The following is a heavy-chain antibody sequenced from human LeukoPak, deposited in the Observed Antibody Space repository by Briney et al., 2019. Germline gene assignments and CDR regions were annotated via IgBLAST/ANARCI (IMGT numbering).Heavy chain of an antibody. V-gene: IGHV3-21*01. J-gene: IGHJ4*02. CDR2: ISSSSSYI. CDR1: GFTFSSYA. Sequence: PGGSLRLSCAASGFTFSSYAMSWVRQAPGKGLEWVSSISSSSSYIYYADSVKGRFTISRDNAKNSLYLQMNSLRAEDTAVYYCAREAAMVAPFDYWGQGTLVTVSS. CDR3: AREAAMVAPFDY. D-gene: IGHD2-15*01.